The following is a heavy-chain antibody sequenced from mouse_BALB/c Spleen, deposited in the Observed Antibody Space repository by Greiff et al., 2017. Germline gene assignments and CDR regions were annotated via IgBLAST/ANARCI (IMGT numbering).Heavy chain of an antibody. CDR1: GYTFSSYW. D-gene: IGHD2-14*01. V-gene: IGHV1-9*01. CDR3: AREVRRGGYYAMDY. CDR2: ILPGSGST. J-gene: IGHJ4*01. Sequence: VQLQQSGAELMKPGASVKISCKATGYTFSSYWIEWVKQRPGHGLEWIGEILPGSGSTNYNEKFKGKATFTADTSSNTAYMQLSSLTSEDSAVYYCAREVRRGGYYAMDYWGQGTSVTVSS.